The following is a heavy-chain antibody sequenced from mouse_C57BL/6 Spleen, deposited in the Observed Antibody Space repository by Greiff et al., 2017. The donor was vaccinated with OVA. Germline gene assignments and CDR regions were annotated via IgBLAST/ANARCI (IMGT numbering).Heavy chain of an antibody. CDR2: IRSKSNNYAT. CDR3: VRGGSTMVTTDFDD. D-gene: IGHD2-2*01. V-gene: IGHV10-1*01. CDR1: GFSFNTYA. J-gene: IGHJ2*01. Sequence: EVQLQESGGGLVQPKGSLKLSCAASGFSFNTYAMNWVRQAPGKGLEWVARIRSKSNNYATYYADSVKDRFTISRDDSESMLYLQMNNLKTEDTAMYYGVRGGSTMVTTDFDDWGQGTTLTVSS.